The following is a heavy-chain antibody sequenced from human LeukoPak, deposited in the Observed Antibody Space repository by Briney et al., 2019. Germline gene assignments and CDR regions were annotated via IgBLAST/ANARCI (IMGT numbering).Heavy chain of an antibody. D-gene: IGHD5-24*01. Sequence: GGSLRLSCAASGFTFSSYAMHWVRQAPGKGLEWVAVISYDGSNKYYADSVKGRFTISRDNSKHTLYLQMNSLRAEDTVVYYCARESTKDGYNPGYWGQGTLVTVSS. CDR2: ISYDGSNK. CDR1: GFTFSSYA. CDR3: ARESTKDGYNPGY. J-gene: IGHJ4*02. V-gene: IGHV3-30-3*01.